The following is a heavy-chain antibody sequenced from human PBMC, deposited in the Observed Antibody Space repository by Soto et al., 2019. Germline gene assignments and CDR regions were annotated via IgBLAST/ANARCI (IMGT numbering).Heavy chain of an antibody. CDR1: GYTFTTYG. V-gene: IGHV1-18*01. Sequence: ASVKVSCKASGYTFTTYGISWVRQAPGQGLEWMGWISAYNGNTNYVQKFQGRVTMTTDTSTSTAYMGLRSLGSDDTAGYYCARRRHGYCSYSGMDVRGEGTTVNV. CDR2: ISAYNGNT. D-gene: IGHD5-18*01. CDR3: ARRRHGYCSYSGMDV. J-gene: IGHJ6*02.